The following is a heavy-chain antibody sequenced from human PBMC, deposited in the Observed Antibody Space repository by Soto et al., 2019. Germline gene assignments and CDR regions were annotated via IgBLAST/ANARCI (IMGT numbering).Heavy chain of an antibody. CDR2: IYTSGST. V-gene: IGHV4-4*07. CDR3: ARDHPGEQWQEENYYYYGMDV. Sequence: PSETLSLTCTVSGGSISSYYWSWIRQPAGKGLEWIGRIYTSGSTNYNPSLKSRVTMSVDTSKNQFSLKLSSVTAADTAVYYCARDHPGEQWQEENYYYYGMDVWGQGTTVTVS. D-gene: IGHD6-19*01. CDR1: GGSISSYY. J-gene: IGHJ6*02.